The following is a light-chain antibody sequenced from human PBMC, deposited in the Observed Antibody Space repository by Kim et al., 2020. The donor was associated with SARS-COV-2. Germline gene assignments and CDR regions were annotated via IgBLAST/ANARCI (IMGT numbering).Light chain of an antibody. J-gene: IGLJ3*02. V-gene: IGLV7-46*01. CDR1: TGAVSSDQY. CDR3: FLSYNSARFWV. Sequence: TGAVSSDQYPCWWQQTPGRAARTLISATSNKRSWTPARSSGSRLGGKAALTLSGAQPEDEADYYCFLSYNSARFWVFGGGTQLTVL. CDR2: ATS.